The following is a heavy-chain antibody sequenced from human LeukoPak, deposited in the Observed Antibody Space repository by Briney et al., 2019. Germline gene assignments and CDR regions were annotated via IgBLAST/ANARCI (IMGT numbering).Heavy chain of an antibody. J-gene: IGHJ4*02. Sequence: SGGSLRLSCAASGFTSSSYWLHWVRQAPGKGLVWVSRIKGDERSTNYADSVKGRFTISRDNAKNTVYLEMNSLRAEDTAVYYCVRGQLWSYYHDYWGQGTLVTVSS. CDR3: VRGQLWSYYHDY. CDR2: IKGDERST. D-gene: IGHD5-18*01. CDR1: GFTSSSYW. V-gene: IGHV3-74*01.